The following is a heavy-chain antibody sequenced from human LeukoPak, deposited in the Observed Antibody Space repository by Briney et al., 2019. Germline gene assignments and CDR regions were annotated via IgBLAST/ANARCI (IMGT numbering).Heavy chain of an antibody. Sequence: ASVKVSCKASGYTFTVYYMHWVRQAPGQGLEWMGRITPNSGGTNYAQKFQGRVTMTRDTSISTAYMELSRLRSDDTAVYYCASIGPHTYYYGSGSPDYWGQGTLVTVSS. V-gene: IGHV1-2*06. D-gene: IGHD3-10*01. CDR1: GYTFTVYY. J-gene: IGHJ4*02. CDR2: ITPNSGGT. CDR3: ASIGPHTYYYGSGSPDY.